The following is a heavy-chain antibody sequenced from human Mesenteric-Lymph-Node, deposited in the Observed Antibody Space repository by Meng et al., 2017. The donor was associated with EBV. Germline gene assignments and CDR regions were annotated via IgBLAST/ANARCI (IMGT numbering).Heavy chain of an antibody. CDR3: ARTNYGDYNWFDP. V-gene: IGHV4-61*01. J-gene: IGHJ5*02. CDR1: GGSGSSGTYY. CDR2: IYYSGST. Sequence: QLQLKVSGPGLVKPSETLSFTCTGSGGSGSSGTYYWNWIRQPPGKGLEWIGYIYYSGSTNYNPSLKSRVAISIDTSKNQFSLKLTSVTAADTAVYFYARTNYGDYNWFDPWGQGTLVTVSS. D-gene: IGHD4-17*01.